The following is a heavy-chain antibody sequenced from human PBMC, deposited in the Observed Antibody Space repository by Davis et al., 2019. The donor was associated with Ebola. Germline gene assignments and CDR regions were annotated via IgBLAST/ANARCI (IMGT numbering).Heavy chain of an antibody. CDR1: GYTFTSYY. CDR3: ARAHWSGYAYDY. D-gene: IGHD3-3*01. Sequence: ASVKVSCKATGYTFTSYYMHWVRQAPGQGLEWMGIINPSGGSTSYAQKFQGRVTITADESTSTAYMELSSLRSEDTAVYYCARAHWSGYAYDYWGQGTLVTVSS. V-gene: IGHV1-46*01. CDR2: INPSGGST. J-gene: IGHJ4*02.